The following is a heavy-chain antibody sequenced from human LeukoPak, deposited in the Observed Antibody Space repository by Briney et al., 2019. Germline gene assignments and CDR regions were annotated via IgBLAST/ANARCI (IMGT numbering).Heavy chain of an antibody. V-gene: IGHV1-69*13. J-gene: IGHJ6*03. CDR2: IIPIFGTA. Sequence: ASVEVSCKASGGTLSSYAISWVRQAPGQGLEWMGGIIPIFGTANYAQKFQGRVTITADESTSTAYMELSSLRSEDTAVYYCARDSNGYYYYMDVWGKGTTVTVSS. CDR3: ARDSNGYYYYMDV. D-gene: IGHD3-22*01. CDR1: GGTLSSYA.